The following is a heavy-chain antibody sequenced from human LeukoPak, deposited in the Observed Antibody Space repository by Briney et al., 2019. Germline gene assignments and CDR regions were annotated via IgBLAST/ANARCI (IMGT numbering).Heavy chain of an antibody. CDR2: IIPILGIA. Sequence: SVKVSCKASGGTFSSYAISWVRQAPGQGLEWMGRIIPILGIANYAQKFQGRVTITADKSTSTAYMELSSLRSEDTAVYYCAPGDYGDQTEWFDPWGQGTLVTVSS. V-gene: IGHV1-69*04. CDR1: GGTFSSYA. J-gene: IGHJ5*02. CDR3: APGDYGDQTEWFDP. D-gene: IGHD4-17*01.